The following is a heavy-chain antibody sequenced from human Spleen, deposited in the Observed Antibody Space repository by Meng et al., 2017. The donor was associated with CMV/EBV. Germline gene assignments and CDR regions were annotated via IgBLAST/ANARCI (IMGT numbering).Heavy chain of an antibody. CDR3: ARGGDWAAVYFDY. CDR2: IRPNSGDT. D-gene: IGHD3/OR15-3a*01. CDR1: GCTCTGHD. J-gene: IGHJ4*02. Sequence: ASGCTCTGHDVHGGRQDTGQGLEWMGWIRPNSGDTDCAQKFQGRIIMTRDTSISTTYMQLTSLRSDDTAVYSCARGGDWAAVYFDYWGQGTPVTVSS. V-gene: IGHV1-2*02.